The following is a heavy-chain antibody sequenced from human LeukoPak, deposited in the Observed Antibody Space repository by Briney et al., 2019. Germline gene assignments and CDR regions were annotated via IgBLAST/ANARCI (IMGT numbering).Heavy chain of an antibody. J-gene: IGHJ4*02. CDR3: ARSADSSGFPYY. CDR1: GFTFSSYA. V-gene: IGHV3-23*01. D-gene: IGHD3-22*01. CDR2: SSGSGGST. Sequence: GGSLRLSCAASGFTFSSYAMSWVRQAPGKGLEWVSASSGSGGSTYYADSVKGRFTISRDNSKNTLYLQMNSLRAEDTAVYYCARSADSSGFPYYWGQGTLVTVSS.